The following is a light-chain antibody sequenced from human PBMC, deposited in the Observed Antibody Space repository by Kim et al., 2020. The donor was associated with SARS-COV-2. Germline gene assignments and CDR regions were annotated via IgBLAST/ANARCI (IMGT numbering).Light chain of an antibody. Sequence: EIVLTQSPGTLSLSPGERATLSRRASQSVSSSYLAWYQQKPGQAPRLLIYGASSRATGIPDRFSGSRSGTDFTLTISRLEPEDFAVYYCQQYGSSPGTFGQGTKVDIK. CDR2: GAS. CDR3: QQYGSSPGT. V-gene: IGKV3-20*01. CDR1: QSVSSSY. J-gene: IGKJ1*01.